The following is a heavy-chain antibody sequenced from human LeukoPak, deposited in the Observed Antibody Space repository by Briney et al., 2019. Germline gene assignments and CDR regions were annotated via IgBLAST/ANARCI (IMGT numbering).Heavy chain of an antibody. V-gene: IGHV3-30-3*01. CDR3: ARGDGSGWSGDC. CDR2: ISYDGSNK. Sequence: GRSLRLSCAASGFTFSSYAMHWVRQAPGKGLEWVAVISYDGSNKYYADSVKGRFTISRDNPKNTLYLQMNSLRAEDTAVYYCARGDGSGWSGDCWGQGTLVTVSS. D-gene: IGHD6-19*01. CDR1: GFTFSSYA. J-gene: IGHJ4*02.